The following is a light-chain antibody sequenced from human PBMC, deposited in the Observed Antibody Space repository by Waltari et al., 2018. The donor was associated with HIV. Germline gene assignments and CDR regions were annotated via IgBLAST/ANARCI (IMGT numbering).Light chain of an antibody. CDR1: HDISNY. J-gene: IGKJ5*01. Sequence: DIQMTQSTSSLSASVGDRVTITYRASHDISNYLAWFQQRPGEAPKSLIYAASTLQSGVPSKFRGSGSETYFTLTINSLQSEDSATYYCQQYKGYPLTFGQGTRLEIK. CDR2: AAS. V-gene: IGKV1-16*02. CDR3: QQYKGYPLT.